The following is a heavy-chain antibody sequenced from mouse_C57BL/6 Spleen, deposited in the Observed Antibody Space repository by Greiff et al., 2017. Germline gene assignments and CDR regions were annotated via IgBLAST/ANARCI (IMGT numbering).Heavy chain of an antibody. CDR3: ARGAVVGVFDY. CDR1: GYAFSSYW. Sequence: QVQLQQSGAELVKPGASVKISCKASGYAFSSYWMNWVKQRPGKGLEWIGQIYPGDGDTNYNGKFKGKATLTADKSSSTAYMQLSSLTSEDSAVYFCARGAVVGVFDYWGQGTTLTVAS. J-gene: IGHJ2*01. D-gene: IGHD1-1*01. CDR2: IYPGDGDT. V-gene: IGHV1-80*01.